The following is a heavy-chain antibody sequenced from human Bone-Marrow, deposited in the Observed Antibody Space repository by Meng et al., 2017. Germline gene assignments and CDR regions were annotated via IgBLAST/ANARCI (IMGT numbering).Heavy chain of an antibody. CDR2: ISAYNGNT. D-gene: IGHD3-3*01. CDR3: ARVGGYDVWSGYYVESYYYGMDV. V-gene: IGHV1-18*04. J-gene: IGHJ6*02. CDR1: GDTFTGYY. Sequence: ASVKVSCKASGDTFTGYYMHWVRQAPGQGLEWMGWISAYNGNTNYAQKLQGRVTMTTDTTTSTAYMELRSLRSDDTAVYYCARVGGYDVWSGYYVESYYYGMDVWGQGTTVTVSS.